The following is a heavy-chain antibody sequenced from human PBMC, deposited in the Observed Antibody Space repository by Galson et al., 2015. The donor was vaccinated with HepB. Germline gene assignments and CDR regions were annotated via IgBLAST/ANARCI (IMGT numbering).Heavy chain of an antibody. CDR3: ARQLPLYNNYVGAFI. J-gene: IGHJ4*02. D-gene: IGHD4-11*01. CDR1: GFTFSNYW. Sequence: SLRLSCAASGFTFSNYWMTWVRQAPGKGLEWVATIMQDGTEKYYVDSVKGRFTISRDNAKNLLYLQMNSLRAEDTAVYYCARQLPLYNNYVGAFIWGQGTLVTVSS. CDR2: IMQDGTEK. V-gene: IGHV3-7*03.